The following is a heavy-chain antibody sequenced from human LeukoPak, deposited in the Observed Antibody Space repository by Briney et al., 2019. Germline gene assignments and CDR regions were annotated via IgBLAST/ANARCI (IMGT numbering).Heavy chain of an antibody. CDR2: INPNSGGT. Sequence: ASVKVSCKASGYTFTAYYMHWVRQAPGQGLEWMGWINPNSGGTNYAQKFQGRVTMTTDTSISTAYMELSRLRSDDTAVYYCARSTYYYDSSGYPGAFDIWGQGTMVTVSS. V-gene: IGHV1-2*02. CDR3: ARSTYYYDSSGYPGAFDI. J-gene: IGHJ3*02. CDR1: GYTFTAYY. D-gene: IGHD3-22*01.